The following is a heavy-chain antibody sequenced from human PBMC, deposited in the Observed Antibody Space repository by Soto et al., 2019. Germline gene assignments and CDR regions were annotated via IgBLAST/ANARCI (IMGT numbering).Heavy chain of an antibody. CDR3: ARGRRYYYYYYGMDV. Sequence: PSDTLSLTCAVYGGSFSGYYWSWIRQPPGKGLEWIGEINHSGSTNYNPSLKSRVTISVDTSKNQFSLKLSSVTAADTAVYYCARGRRYYYYYYGMDVWGQGTTGT. V-gene: IGHV4-34*01. CDR2: INHSGST. J-gene: IGHJ6*02. CDR1: GGSFSGYY.